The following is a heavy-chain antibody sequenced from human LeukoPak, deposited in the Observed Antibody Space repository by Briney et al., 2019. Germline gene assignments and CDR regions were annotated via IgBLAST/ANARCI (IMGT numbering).Heavy chain of an antibody. D-gene: IGHD5-18*01. V-gene: IGHV4-34*01. CDR2: INHSGST. CDR1: GGSFSGYY. CDR3: ARAGRGYSYGRYYYYYGIDV. J-gene: IGHJ6*02. Sequence: PSETLSLTCAVYGGSFSGYYCSWIRQPPGKGLEWIGEINHSGSTNYNPSLKSRVTISVDTSKNQFSLKLSSVTAADTAVYYCARAGRGYSYGRYYYYYGIDVWGQGTTVTVSS.